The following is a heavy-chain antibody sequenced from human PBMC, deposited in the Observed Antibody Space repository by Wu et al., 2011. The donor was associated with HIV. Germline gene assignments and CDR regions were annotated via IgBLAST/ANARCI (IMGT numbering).Heavy chain of an antibody. CDR2: INPDSGDT. D-gene: IGHD2-15*01. V-gene: IGHV1-2*02. CDR3: ARAGTYCSGGSCFPSEY. CDR1: GYTFTGYY. Sequence: QVQLVQSGREVKKPGASSEGRPCTASGYTFTGYYMNWVRQAPGQELEWMGWINPDSGDTNFAQKFQGRVTMTRDTSISTAYMELSRLRSDDTAVYYCARAGTYCSGGSCFPSEYWGQGTLVTVSS. J-gene: IGHJ4*02.